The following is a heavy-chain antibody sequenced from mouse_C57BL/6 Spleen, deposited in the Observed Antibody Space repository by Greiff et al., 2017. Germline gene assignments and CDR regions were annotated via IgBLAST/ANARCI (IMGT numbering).Heavy chain of an antibody. D-gene: IGHD2-2*01. J-gene: IGHJ1*03. Sequence: QVQLQQSGPELVKPGASVKLSCKASGYTFTSYDINWVKQRPGQGLEWIGWIYPRDGSTKYNEKFKGKATLTVDTSSSTAYMELHSLTSDDSAVYFYARATMVTYWYFDVWGTGTTVTVSS. CDR1: GYTFTSYD. CDR3: ARATMVTYWYFDV. CDR2: IYPRDGST. V-gene: IGHV1-85*01.